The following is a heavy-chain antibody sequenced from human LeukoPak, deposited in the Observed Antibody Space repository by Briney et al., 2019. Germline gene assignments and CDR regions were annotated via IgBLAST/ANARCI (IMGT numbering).Heavy chain of an antibody. Sequence: SVKVSCKASGGAFSSYTISWVRQAPGQGLEWMGRIIPILGIANYAQKFQGRVTITADKSTSTAYTELSSLRSEDTAVYYCARDGMRGSFDYWGQGTLVTVSS. CDR3: ARDGMRGSFDY. J-gene: IGHJ4*02. D-gene: IGHD2-8*01. CDR1: GGAFSSYT. CDR2: IIPILGIA. V-gene: IGHV1-69*04.